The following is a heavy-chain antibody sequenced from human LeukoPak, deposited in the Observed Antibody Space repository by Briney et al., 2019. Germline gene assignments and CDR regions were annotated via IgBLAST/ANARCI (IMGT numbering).Heavy chain of an antibody. J-gene: IGHJ4*02. CDR3: ARATKRYCSSTSCYKGFDY. D-gene: IGHD2-2*02. V-gene: IGHV4-61*08. CDR1: GGSVSNADYY. CDR2: IYHTGSN. Sequence: SETLSLTCTVSGGSVSNADYYWSWIRQPPGKTLEWIGYIYHTGSNNYKYSLKSRVTISLDTSKNRFSLRLTSMTAADTAVYYCARATKRYCSSTSCYKGFDYWGQGTLVTVSS.